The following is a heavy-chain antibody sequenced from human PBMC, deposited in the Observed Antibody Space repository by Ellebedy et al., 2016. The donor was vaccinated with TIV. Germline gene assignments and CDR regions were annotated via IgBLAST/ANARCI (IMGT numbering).Heavy chain of an antibody. Sequence: PGGSLRLSCKISGYNFRNNWISWVRQTPGKGLEWMGRIHPSDSDTDYRPSFRGHVTMSVDKSISFAFLQWSSLQASDTAMYYCARRGDSDFDSWGQGTVVTVSP. V-gene: IGHV5-10-1*01. J-gene: IGHJ4*02. CDR2: IHPSDSDT. CDR1: GYNFRNNW. D-gene: IGHD4-17*01. CDR3: ARRGDSDFDS.